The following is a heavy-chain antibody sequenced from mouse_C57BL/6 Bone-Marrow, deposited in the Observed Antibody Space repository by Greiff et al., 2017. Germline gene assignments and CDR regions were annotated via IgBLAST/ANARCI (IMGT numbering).Heavy chain of an antibody. J-gene: IGHJ1*03. V-gene: IGHV1-19*01. D-gene: IGHD2-2*01. CDR3: ARYGYYGDFDV. CDR2: INPYNGGT. CDR1: GYTFTDYN. Sequence: VQLKQSGPELVKPGASVKIPCKASGYTFTDYNMDWVKQSHGKSLEWIGVINPYNGGTSYNQKFKGKATLTVDKSSSTAYMELNSLTSEDSAVYYCARYGYYGDFDVWGTGTTVTVSS.